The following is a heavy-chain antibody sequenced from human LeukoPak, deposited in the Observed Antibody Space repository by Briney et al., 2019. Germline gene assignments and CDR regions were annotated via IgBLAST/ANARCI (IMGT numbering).Heavy chain of an antibody. CDR1: GFTFSSYA. D-gene: IGHD2-15*01. CDR2: MSTNGGGT. V-gene: IGHV3-64*01. Sequence: PRGSLRLSSAAPGFTFSSYAMHSVRQTPGKGLEYVSAMSTNGGGTYYANSVKARFTISRDNSKNTLYLQMGSLRAEDMAVYYCARYCNGVTCYSGYDYWGQGTLVTASS. J-gene: IGHJ4*02. CDR3: ARYCNGVTCYSGYDY.